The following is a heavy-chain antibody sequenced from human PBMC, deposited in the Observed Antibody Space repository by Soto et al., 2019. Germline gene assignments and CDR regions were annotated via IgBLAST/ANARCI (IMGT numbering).Heavy chain of an antibody. J-gene: IGHJ4*02. CDR3: AKDLHSSGWAAYNFDY. Sequence: QVQLVESGGGVVQPGRSLRLSCAASGFTFSNFGMHWVRQAPGKGLEWVALISYDGSNKYYADSVKGRFTISRGSTKNTLSLQINSLRAEDSAVYYCAKDLHSSGWAAYNFDYWGQGTLVTVSS. CDR2: ISYDGSNK. D-gene: IGHD6-25*01. CDR1: GFTFSNFG. V-gene: IGHV3-30*18.